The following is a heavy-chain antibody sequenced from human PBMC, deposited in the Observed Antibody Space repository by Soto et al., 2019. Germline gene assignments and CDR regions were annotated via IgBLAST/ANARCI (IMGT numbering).Heavy chain of an antibody. V-gene: IGHV4-31*03. CDR3: ARGGGY. CDR1: GGSISSGDYY. CDR2: IYYSGNT. D-gene: IGHD3-16*01. Sequence: QVQLEESGPGLVKPSQTLSLTCTVSGGSISSGDYYWSWIRQYPGKGLEWIGYIYYSGNTYYNPSLTSRITISVDTSKNQFSLKLTSVTAADTAVYYCARGGGYWGQGTLVTVSS. J-gene: IGHJ4*02.